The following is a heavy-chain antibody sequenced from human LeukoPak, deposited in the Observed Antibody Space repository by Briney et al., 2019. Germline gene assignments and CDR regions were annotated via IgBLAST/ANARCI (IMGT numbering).Heavy chain of an antibody. CDR1: GFTFSSYA. J-gene: IGHJ3*02. CDR3: AKVWFGELFGAFDI. CDR2: IMGSSGST. Sequence: GGSLTLSCSASGFTFSSYAMIWLRQAPGKGLEGVSAIMGSSGSTYYTDSVKVRFTISRDNSKNTLYLQMNRLRAEDTAVYYCAKVWFGELFGAFDIWGQGTMVTVSS. V-gene: IGHV3-23*01. D-gene: IGHD3-10*01.